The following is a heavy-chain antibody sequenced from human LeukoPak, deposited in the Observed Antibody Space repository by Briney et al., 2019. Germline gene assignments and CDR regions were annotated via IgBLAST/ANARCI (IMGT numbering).Heavy chain of an antibody. J-gene: IGHJ4*02. V-gene: IGHV3-7*01. Sequence: GGSLRLSCAASGFTFSSYWMSWVRQAPGEGLEWVANIKQDGSQKYYVDSVKGRFTISRDSAQNSLYLQMNSLRAEDTAVYYCARGGGGSDYWGQGTLVIVSS. CDR2: IKQDGSQK. D-gene: IGHD6-25*01. CDR3: ARGGGGSDY. CDR1: GFTFSSYW.